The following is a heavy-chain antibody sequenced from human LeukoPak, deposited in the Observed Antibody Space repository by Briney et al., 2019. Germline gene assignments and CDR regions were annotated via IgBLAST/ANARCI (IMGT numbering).Heavy chain of an antibody. J-gene: IGHJ4*02. V-gene: IGHV3-23*01. CDR3: ASDYGDYGRFDY. Sequence: GGSLRLSCTAPGFSLGDHAMSWVRQAPGKGLEWVSAISGSGGSTYYADSVKGRFTISRDNSKNTLYLQMNSLRAEDTAVDYCASDYGDYGRFDYWGQGTLVTVSS. D-gene: IGHD4-17*01. CDR1: GFSLGDHA. CDR2: ISGSGGST.